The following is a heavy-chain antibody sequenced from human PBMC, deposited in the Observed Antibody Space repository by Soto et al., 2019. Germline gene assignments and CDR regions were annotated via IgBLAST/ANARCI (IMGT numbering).Heavy chain of an antibody. D-gene: IGHD2-21*02. CDR1: GGTFSSYA. V-gene: IGHV1-69*01. J-gene: IGHJ4*02. Sequence: QVQLVQSGAEVKKPGSSVKVSCKASGGTFSSYAISWVRQAPGQGLEWMGGIIPIFGTANYAQKFQGRVTITADESTSTADMELSSLRSEDTAVYYCARDGAYCGGDCYSDYWGQGTLVTVSS. CDR2: IIPIFGTA. CDR3: ARDGAYCGGDCYSDY.